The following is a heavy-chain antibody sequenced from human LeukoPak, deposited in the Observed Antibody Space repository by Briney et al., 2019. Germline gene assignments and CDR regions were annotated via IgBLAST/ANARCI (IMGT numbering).Heavy chain of an antibody. V-gene: IGHV1-2*02. D-gene: IGHD3-22*01. Sequence: ASVKVSCKASGYTFTSYYMHWVRQAPGQGLEWMGWINPNSGGTNYAQKFQGRVTMTRDTSISTAYMELSRLRPDDTAVYYCARDVPHYYDSSGWGYFDYWGQGTLVTVSS. J-gene: IGHJ4*02. CDR2: INPNSGGT. CDR1: GYTFTSYY. CDR3: ARDVPHYYDSSGWGYFDY.